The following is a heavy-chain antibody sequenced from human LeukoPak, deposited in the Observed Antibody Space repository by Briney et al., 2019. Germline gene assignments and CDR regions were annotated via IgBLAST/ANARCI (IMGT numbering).Heavy chain of an antibody. CDR2: ISGSGGST. Sequence: PGGSLRLSCAASGFTFSSYAMSWVRQAPGKGLEWVSAISGSGGSTYYADSVKGRFTISRDNSKNTLYLQMNSQRAEDTAVYYCAKDGLVINYYYYYYMDVWGKGTTVTVSS. D-gene: IGHD3/OR15-3a*01. CDR3: AKDGLVINYYYYYYMDV. J-gene: IGHJ6*03. V-gene: IGHV3-23*01. CDR1: GFTFSSYA.